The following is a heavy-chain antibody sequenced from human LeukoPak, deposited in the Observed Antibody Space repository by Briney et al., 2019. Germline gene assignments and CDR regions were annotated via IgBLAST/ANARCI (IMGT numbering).Heavy chain of an antibody. CDR2: IWNNGSHE. CDR1: GFTFSSYG. D-gene: IGHD4-17*01. V-gene: IGHV3-33*06. Sequence: GRSLRLSCAASGFTFSSYGMHWVRQAPGEGLEWVAVIWNNGSHEYYADSEKGRFTISRDNSRNTVYLQMKSLRAEDTAVYYCAKDATEYGDSHFDCWGQGTLVTVSS. CDR3: AKDATEYGDSHFDC. J-gene: IGHJ4*02.